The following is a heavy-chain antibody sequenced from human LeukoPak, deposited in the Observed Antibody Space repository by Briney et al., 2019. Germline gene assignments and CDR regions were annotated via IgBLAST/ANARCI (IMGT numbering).Heavy chain of an antibody. J-gene: IGHJ4*02. CDR1: GFTFSSYA. CDR2: ISGSGGST. Sequence: GGSLRLSCAASGFTFSSYAMSWVRQAPGKGLEWVSAISGSGGSTYYADSVKGRFTISRDNSKNTLYLQMNSLRAEDTAVYYCAIGRYSSSSYYFDYWGQGTLVTVSS. CDR3: AIGRYSSSSYYFDY. V-gene: IGHV3-23*01. D-gene: IGHD6-13*01.